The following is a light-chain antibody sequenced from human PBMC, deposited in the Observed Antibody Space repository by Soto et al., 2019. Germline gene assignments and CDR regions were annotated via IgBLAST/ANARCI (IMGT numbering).Light chain of an antibody. CDR1: RGISSY. CDR3: QQLNSYPQT. J-gene: IGKJ5*01. V-gene: IGKV1-9*01. Sequence: IQLTQSPSSLSASVGDRVTITCQASRGISSYLAWYQQKPVKAPKLLVYSASTLQSGVPSRFSGSGSGPDFTLTISSLQPEDSATYFCQQLNSYPQTFGQGTRLEI. CDR2: SAS.